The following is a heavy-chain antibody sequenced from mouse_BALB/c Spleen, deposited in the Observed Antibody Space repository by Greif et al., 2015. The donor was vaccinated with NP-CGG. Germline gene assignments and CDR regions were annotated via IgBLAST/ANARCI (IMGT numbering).Heavy chain of an antibody. V-gene: IGHV5-6-4*01. CDR2: ISSGGSYT. Sequence: EVHLVESGGGLVKPGGSLKLSCAASGFTFSSYTMSWVRQTPEKRLEWVATISSGGSYTYYPDSVKGRFTISRDNAKNTLCLQMSSLKSEDTAMYYCTRGGGSYAMDYWGQGTSVTVSS. CDR3: TRGGGSYAMDY. CDR1: GFTFSSYT. J-gene: IGHJ4*01.